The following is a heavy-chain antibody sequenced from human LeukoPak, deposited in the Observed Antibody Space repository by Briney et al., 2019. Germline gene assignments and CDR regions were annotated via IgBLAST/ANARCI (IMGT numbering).Heavy chain of an antibody. CDR2: ISSSSSYI. V-gene: IGHV3-21*01. D-gene: IGHD2-15*01. CDR3: ARESKNLLGYCSGGSCVPDY. Sequence: GGSLRLSCAASGFTFSSYAMSWVRQAPGKGLEWVSSISSSSSYIYYADSVKGRFTISRDNAKNSLYLQMNSLRAEDTAVYYCARESKNLLGYCSGGSCVPDYWGQGTLVTVSS. CDR1: GFTFSSYA. J-gene: IGHJ4*02.